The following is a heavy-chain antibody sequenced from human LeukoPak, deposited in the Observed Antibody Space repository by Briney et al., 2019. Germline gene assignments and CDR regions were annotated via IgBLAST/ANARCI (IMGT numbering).Heavy chain of an antibody. D-gene: IGHD6-19*01. CDR3: AKDSSDPVAGTNWFDP. CDR2: ISWNSGSI. J-gene: IGHJ5*02. Sequence: PGGSLRLSCAASGFTFDDYAMHWVRQAPGKGLEWVSGISWNSGSIGYADSVKGRFTISRDNAKNSLYLQMNSLRAEDTALYYCAKDSSDPVAGTNWFDPWGQGTLVTVSS. V-gene: IGHV3-9*01. CDR1: GFTFDDYA.